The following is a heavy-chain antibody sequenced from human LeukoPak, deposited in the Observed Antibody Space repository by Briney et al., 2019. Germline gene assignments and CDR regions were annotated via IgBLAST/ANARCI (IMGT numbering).Heavy chain of an antibody. CDR2: ISAGNGNT. J-gene: IGHJ4*02. D-gene: IGHD1-26*01. CDR1: GYTFTSYA. CDR3: ARDSGSGSNDY. V-gene: IGHV1-3*01. Sequence: ASVKVSCKASGYTFTSYAIHWVRQAPGHRLEWMGWISAGNGNTKYSQNFQGRVTFISNTSATTAFMELSSLRSEDAAVYYCARDSGSGSNDYWGQGTLVTVSS.